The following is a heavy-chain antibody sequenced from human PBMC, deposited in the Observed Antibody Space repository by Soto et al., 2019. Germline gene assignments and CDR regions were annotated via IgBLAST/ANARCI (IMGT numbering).Heavy chain of an antibody. CDR1: GFSLSNAGLG. CDR3: ASTYSSSWYWVDP. J-gene: IGHJ5*02. CDR2: IFSKDEK. Sequence: QVTVKESGPVLVKPTETLTLTCTVSGFSLSNAGLGVSWIRQPPGKALEWLAHIFSKDEKSYSTSLKSRLTISKDTSKSQVVLTMTNRDPVDTATYYCASTYSSSWYWVDPWGQGTLVTVSS. V-gene: IGHV2-26*04. D-gene: IGHD6-13*01.